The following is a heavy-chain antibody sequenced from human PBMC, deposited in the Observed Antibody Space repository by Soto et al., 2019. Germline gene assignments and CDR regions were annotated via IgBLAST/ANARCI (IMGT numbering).Heavy chain of an antibody. J-gene: IGHJ4*02. CDR3: ARGGYYYDSRGYYDY. CDR2: IYYSGST. Sequence: SETLSLTCTVSGGSISSYYWSWIRQPPGKGLEWIGYIYYSGSTNYNPSLKSRVTISVDTSKNQFSLKLSSVTAADTAVYYCARGGYYYDSRGYYDYWGQGTLVTVSS. V-gene: IGHV4-59*12. CDR1: GGSISSYY. D-gene: IGHD3-22*01.